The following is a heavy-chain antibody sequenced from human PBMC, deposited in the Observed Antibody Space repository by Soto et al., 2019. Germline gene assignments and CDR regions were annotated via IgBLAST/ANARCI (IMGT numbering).Heavy chain of an antibody. CDR2: INPGDSET. CDR1: GYRFTSYW. Sequence: GDSLKISCKGSGYRFTSYWIAWVRQMPGKGLEWMAIINPGDSETKYSPSFQGQVTISADKSISTAYLQWSSLKASDTAMYYCQRHLYLTPYYYYYYGMHVWGQGTTLTVSS. D-gene: IGHD1-26*01. CDR3: QRHLYLTPYYYYYYGMHV. J-gene: IGHJ6*02. V-gene: IGHV5-51*01.